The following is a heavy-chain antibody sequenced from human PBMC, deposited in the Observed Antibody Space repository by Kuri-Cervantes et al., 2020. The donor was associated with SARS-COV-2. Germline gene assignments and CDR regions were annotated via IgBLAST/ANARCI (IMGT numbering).Heavy chain of an antibody. Sequence: GGSLRLSCAASGFAFRSYGMHWVRQAPGKGLEWVSAISGSGGSTYYADSVKGRFTISRDNSKNTLYLQMNSLRAEDTAIYYCAKTVTARGFVYWGQGTLVTVSS. D-gene: IGHD6-6*01. CDR2: ISGSGGST. CDR3: AKTVTARGFVY. CDR1: GFAFRSYG. V-gene: IGHV3-23*01. J-gene: IGHJ4*02.